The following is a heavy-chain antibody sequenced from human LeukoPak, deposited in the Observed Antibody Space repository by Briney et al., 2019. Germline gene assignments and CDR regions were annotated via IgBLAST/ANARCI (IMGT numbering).Heavy chain of an antibody. CDR1: AFTFSSYA. D-gene: IGHD3-10*01. CDR3: AKGFYGSGSYPLDY. CDR2: ISSSGGST. Sequence: GGSLRLSCAASAFTFSSYAMSWVRQAPGKGLEWISSISSSGGSTYYADSVKGRFTISRDNSKNTLYLQMNSLRAEDTAVYYCAKGFYGSGSYPLDYWGQGTLVTVSS. V-gene: IGHV3-23*01. J-gene: IGHJ4*02.